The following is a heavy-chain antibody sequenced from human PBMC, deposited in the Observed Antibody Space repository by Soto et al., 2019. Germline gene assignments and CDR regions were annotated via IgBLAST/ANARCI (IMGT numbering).Heavy chain of an antibody. J-gene: IGHJ4*02. V-gene: IGHV3-21*04. D-gene: IGHD6-19*01. Sequence: PGGSLRLSCETSGFPFGIYTMNWVRQAPGKGLEWVSSISSSGTYIDYADSVEGRFAISRDDAKNSVFLEMTSLRVDDTAIYYCARYYRGSGRYFFDYWGQGTLVTVSS. CDR3: ARYYRGSGRYFFDY. CDR2: ISSSGTYI. CDR1: GFPFGIYT.